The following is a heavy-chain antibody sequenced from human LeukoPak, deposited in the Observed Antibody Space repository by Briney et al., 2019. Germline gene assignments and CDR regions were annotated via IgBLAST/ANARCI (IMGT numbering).Heavy chain of an antibody. CDR3: ATRKESGSYKQAGDYYYYMDV. CDR2: VYSGGIT. Sequence: GGSVRLSCAVSGLTVSTNYMNWVRQAPGKGLEWVSVVYSGGITNYADSVKGRFTISRDISNNTVYLQMNSLRSEDTAVYYCATRKESGSYKQAGDYYYYMDVWGKGTTVTVSS. V-gene: IGHV3-53*05. D-gene: IGHD1-26*01. J-gene: IGHJ6*03. CDR1: GLTVSTNY.